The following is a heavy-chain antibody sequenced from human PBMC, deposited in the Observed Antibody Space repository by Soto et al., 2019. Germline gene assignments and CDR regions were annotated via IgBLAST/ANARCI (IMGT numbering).Heavy chain of an antibody. CDR1: GFTFSSYS. CDR2: ISTSSSYI. V-gene: IGHV3-21*01. J-gene: IGHJ3*02. D-gene: IGHD2-15*01. Sequence: EVQLVESGGGLVKPGGSLRLSCAASGFTFSSYSMNWVRQAPGKGLEWVSSISTSSSYIHYADSVRGRFTISRDNAKNSLYLQRNSRRAEDTAVYYCARLYCRGGSCYSGDAFDIWGQGTMVTVSS. CDR3: ARLYCRGGSCYSGDAFDI.